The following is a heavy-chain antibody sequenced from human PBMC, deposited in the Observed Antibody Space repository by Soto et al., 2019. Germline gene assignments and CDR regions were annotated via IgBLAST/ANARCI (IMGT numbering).Heavy chain of an antibody. CDR2: VYYIGST. J-gene: IGHJ4*02. D-gene: IGHD3-16*01. V-gene: IGHV4-39*01. CDR1: GVSTYSNNYY. Sequence: SETLSLTCTVSGVSTYSNNYYWGWIRQSPGKGLEWIGTVYYIGSTYYNPSLKSRVTISIDTSKNQFSLRLTSVTASDTAVYYCARGVYIWGTYEVNYYFDYWGQGTLVTVSS. CDR3: ARGVYIWGTYEVNYYFDY.